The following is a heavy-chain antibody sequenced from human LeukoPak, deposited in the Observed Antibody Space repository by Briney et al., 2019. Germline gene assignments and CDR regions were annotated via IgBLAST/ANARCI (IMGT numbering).Heavy chain of an antibody. CDR3: ARWGLEDSSGFFYFDS. V-gene: IGHV5-51*01. D-gene: IGHD3-22*01. CDR1: GYKFSDFW. Sequence: GESLEISCKASGYKFSDFWIAWVRQMPGKGLEWMGVILPDQSEPRYHPSFEGRVTISADTSFSTTSLQWTGLKASDSALYFCARWGLEDSSGFFYFDSWGQGTLVTVSS. CDR2: ILPDQSEP. J-gene: IGHJ4*02.